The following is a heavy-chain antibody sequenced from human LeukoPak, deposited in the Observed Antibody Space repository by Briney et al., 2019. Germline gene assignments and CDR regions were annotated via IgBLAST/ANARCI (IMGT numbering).Heavy chain of an antibody. Sequence: GASVKVSCKASGGTFSSYAISWVRQAPGQGLEWMGGIIPIFGTANYAQKFQGRVTITADESTSTAYMELSSLRSEDTAVYYCAREGCSGGSCSSDAFDIWGQGTMVTVSS. J-gene: IGHJ3*02. CDR1: GGTFSSYA. CDR3: AREGCSGGSCSSDAFDI. D-gene: IGHD2-15*01. CDR2: IIPIFGTA. V-gene: IGHV1-69*13.